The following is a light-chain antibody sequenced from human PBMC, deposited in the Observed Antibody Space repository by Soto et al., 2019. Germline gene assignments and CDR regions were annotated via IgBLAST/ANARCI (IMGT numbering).Light chain of an antibody. J-gene: IGKJ5*01. CDR3: QHLDSYST. V-gene: IGKV1-9*01. CDR1: QGISSY. Sequence: DIQLTQSPSFLSASVGDRVTITCRASQGISSYLAWYQQKPGKAPKLLIYAASPLQSGVPSRFSGSGSGTEFTLTISSLQPEDFVTYYCQHLDSYSTCGQGKRLEIK. CDR2: AAS.